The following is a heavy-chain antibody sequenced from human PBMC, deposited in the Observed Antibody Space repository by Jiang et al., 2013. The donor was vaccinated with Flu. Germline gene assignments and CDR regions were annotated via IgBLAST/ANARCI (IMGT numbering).Heavy chain of an antibody. CDR3: AADIVGADLS. CDR1: GFTFSSSA. J-gene: IGHJ4*02. CDR2: IVVGSGKT. D-gene: IGHD1-26*01. V-gene: IGHV1-58*01. Sequence: SGAEVKKPGTSVKVSCKASGFTFSSSAVQWVRQARGQRLEWIGWIVVGSGKTNYAQKFHERVSITRDMSTSTVYMEVSSLRSEDTAMYYCAADIVGADLSWGQGTLVTVSS.